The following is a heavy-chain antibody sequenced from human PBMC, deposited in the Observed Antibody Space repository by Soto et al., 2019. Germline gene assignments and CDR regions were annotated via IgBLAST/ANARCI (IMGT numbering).Heavy chain of an antibody. CDR2: IYYSGST. CDR1: GGSITSITNHY. Sequence: SETLSLTCTVSGGSITSITNHYCSWIRQPPGKGLEWIGYIYYSGSTYYNPSLKSRVTISVDTSKNQFSLKLSSVTAADTAVYYCARHLYDSSGYQDYWGQGTLVTVSS. D-gene: IGHD3-22*01. CDR3: ARHLYDSSGYQDY. J-gene: IGHJ4*02. V-gene: IGHV4-39*01.